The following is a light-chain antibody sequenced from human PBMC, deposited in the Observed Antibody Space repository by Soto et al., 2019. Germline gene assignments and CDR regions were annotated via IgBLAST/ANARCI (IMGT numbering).Light chain of an antibody. J-gene: IGKJ4*01. CDR2: DAS. CDR1: QSVSSY. CDR3: QQRSNWA. Sequence: EIVLTQSRATLSLSPGERATLSCRASQSVSSYLAWYQQKPGQAPRLLIYDASNRATGIPARFSGSGSGTDFALTISSLEPEDFAVYYCQQRSNWAFGGGTKVEIK. V-gene: IGKV3-11*01.